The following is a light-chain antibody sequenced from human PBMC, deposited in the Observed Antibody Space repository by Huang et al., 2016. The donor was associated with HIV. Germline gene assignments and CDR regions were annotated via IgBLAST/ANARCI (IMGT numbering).Light chain of an antibody. CDR1: QSVGNY. CDR2: DAS. J-gene: IGKJ1*01. CDR3: HQHSSWPGT. V-gene: IGKV3-11*01. Sequence: DIVLTQSPATLSLSPGERATLSCRAGQSVGNYLAWYQQTPGQAPRLLVSDASPRATGIPARFSGSGSGTDFTLTISSLEPEDFAVYYCHQHSSWPGTFGQGTRVEIK.